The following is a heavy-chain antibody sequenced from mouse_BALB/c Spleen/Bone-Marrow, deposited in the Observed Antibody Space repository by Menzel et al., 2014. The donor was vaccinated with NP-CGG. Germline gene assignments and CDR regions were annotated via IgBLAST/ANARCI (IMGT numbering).Heavy chain of an antibody. J-gene: IGHJ2*01. CDR2: IRNKAYGYTT. V-gene: IGHV7-3*02. CDR3: ARDMGGLLFDS. CDR1: GFTFTDYY. D-gene: IGHD1-1*01. Sequence: EVNLVESGGGLVQPGGSLRLSCATSGFTFTDYYMNWVRQPPGKALEWLAFIRNKAYGYTTEYSASVKGRFTISRDNSQNILYLQMNTLRAEDSATYYCARDMGGLLFDSWSQGTTLSVSS.